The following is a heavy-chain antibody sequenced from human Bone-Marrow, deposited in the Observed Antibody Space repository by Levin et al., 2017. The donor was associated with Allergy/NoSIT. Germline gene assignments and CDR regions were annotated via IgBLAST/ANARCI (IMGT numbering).Heavy chain of an antibody. CDR3: ANDRGY. J-gene: IGHJ4*02. Sequence: QHGESLKISCAASGFTVGNNYMSWVRQAPGKGLEWVSHIYSGGNTFYADSVKGRFTISRDSSKNTLFLQMNSLTAEDTAVYYCANDRGYWGQGTLVTVSS. V-gene: IGHV3-66*01. CDR2: IYSGGNT. CDR1: GFTVGNNY.